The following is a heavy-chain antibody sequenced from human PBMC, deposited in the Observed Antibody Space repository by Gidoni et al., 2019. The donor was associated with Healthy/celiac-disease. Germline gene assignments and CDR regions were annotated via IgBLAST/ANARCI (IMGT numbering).Heavy chain of an antibody. CDR3: AKKQLAEGDYYGMDV. CDR2: ISYDGSNK. D-gene: IGHD6-6*01. J-gene: IGHJ6*02. CDR1: GFTFSSYA. Sequence: QVQLVESGGGVVQPGRSLRLSCAASGFTFSSYAMHWVRQAPGKGLEWVSVISYDGSNKYYADSVKGRFTISRDNSKNTLYLQMNSLRAEDTAVYYCAKKQLAEGDYYGMDVWGQGTTVTVSS. V-gene: IGHV3-30*04.